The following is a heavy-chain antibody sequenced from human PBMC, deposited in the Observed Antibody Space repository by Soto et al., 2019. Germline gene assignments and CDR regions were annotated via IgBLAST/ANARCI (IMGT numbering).Heavy chain of an antibody. D-gene: IGHD6-13*01. J-gene: IGHJ6*02. CDR3: AKARVGSSWYGDYYYYGMDV. V-gene: IGHV3-74*01. Sequence: GGSLRLSCAASGFSLNDYWIHWVRQVPGKGLVWVSQINNGGSGTNYADTVRGRFTISRDNSKNTLYLQMNSLRAEDTAVYYCAKARVGSSWYGDYYYYGMDVWGQGTTVTV. CDR2: INNGGSGT. CDR1: GFSLNDYW.